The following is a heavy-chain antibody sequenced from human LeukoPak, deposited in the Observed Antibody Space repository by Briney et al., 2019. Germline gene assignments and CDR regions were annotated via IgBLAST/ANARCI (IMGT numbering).Heavy chain of an antibody. J-gene: IGHJ4*02. V-gene: IGHV4-31*03. CDR2: IYYSGST. CDR1: GGSISSGGYY. CDR3: ARSHYSITMIVEMYYFDY. D-gene: IGHD3-22*01. Sequence: SETLSLTCTVSGGSISSGGYYWSWIRQHPGKGLEWIGYIYYSGSTYYNPSLKSRVTISVDTSKNQFSLKLSSVTAADTAVYYCARSHYSITMIVEMYYFDYWGQGTLVTVSS.